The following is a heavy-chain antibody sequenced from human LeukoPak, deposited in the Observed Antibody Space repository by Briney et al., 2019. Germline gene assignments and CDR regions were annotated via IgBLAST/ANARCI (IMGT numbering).Heavy chain of an antibody. CDR1: GYTFTCYY. CDR2: INPNSGGT. D-gene: IGHD3-22*01. CDR3: ARDLEDSSGYYYYYYYMDV. V-gene: IGHV1-2*06. Sequence: ASVKVSCKASGYTFTCYYMHWVRQAPGQGLEWMGRINPNSGGTNYAQKFQGRVTMTRDTSISTAYMELSRLRSDDTAVYYCARDLEDSSGYYYYYYYMDVWGKGTTVTVSS. J-gene: IGHJ6*03.